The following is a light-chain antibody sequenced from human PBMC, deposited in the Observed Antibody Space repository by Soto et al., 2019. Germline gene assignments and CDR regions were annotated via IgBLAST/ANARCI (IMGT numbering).Light chain of an antibody. CDR3: SSYTSATNYV. CDR1: SSDVGAYNY. J-gene: IGLJ1*01. V-gene: IGLV2-14*01. CDR2: DVS. Sequence: QSVLTQPASVSGSPGQSITISCTGTSSDVGAYNYDSWYQQYPGEAPKVIIYDVSHRPAGVSNRFSGSKSGNAASLTISGLQTQDEADYYCSSYTSATNYVFGTGTKVTV.